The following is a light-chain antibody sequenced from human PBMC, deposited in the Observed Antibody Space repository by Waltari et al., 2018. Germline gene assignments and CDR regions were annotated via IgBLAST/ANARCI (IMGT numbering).Light chain of an antibody. CDR2: EVS. V-gene: IGLV2-23*02. J-gene: IGLJ2*01. CDR3: CSYAGANLVI. CDR1: SSDIGSYSL. Sequence: QSALTQPASVSGSPGQSITISCSGTSSDIGSYSLVSWYQPHPGKAPKPIIHEVSERPSGVSDRFSGSKSGNTASLTISGLQTEDEATFYCCSYAGANLVIFGGGTRVTVL.